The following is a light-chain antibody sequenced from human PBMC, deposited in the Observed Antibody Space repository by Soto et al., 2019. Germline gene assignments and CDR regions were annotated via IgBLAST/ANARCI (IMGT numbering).Light chain of an antibody. V-gene: IGLV1-44*01. J-gene: IGLJ2*01. CDR1: SSNIGSNP. CDR3: AAWDDSLGILV. CDR2: GNH. Sequence: QSVLTQPPSASGTPGQRVTISCSGSSSNIGSNPVNWYQQLPGTAPKLLIYGNHQRPSGVPDRFSGSKSVPSASLAISGLQFQDEAEYYCAAWDDSLGILVFGGGTKVTVL.